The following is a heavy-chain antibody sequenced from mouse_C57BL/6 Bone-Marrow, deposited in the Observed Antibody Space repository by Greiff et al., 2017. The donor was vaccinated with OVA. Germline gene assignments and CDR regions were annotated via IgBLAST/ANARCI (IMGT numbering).Heavy chain of an antibody. D-gene: IGHD2-4*01. CDR3: ARAGDYGLGY. Sequence: VQLQQPGTELVKPGASVKLSCKASGYPFTSYWMHWVKQRPGQGLEWIGNINPSTGGTNYNEKFKSKATLTVDTSSRRAYRKLSSLTSEDSAVDYGARAGDYGLGYWGQGTTLTVSA. CDR2: INPSTGGT. J-gene: IGHJ2*01. V-gene: IGHV1-53*01. CDR1: GYPFTSYW.